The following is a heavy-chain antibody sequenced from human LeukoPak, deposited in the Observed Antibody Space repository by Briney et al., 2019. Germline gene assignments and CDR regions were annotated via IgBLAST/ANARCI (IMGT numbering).Heavy chain of an antibody. CDR2: VSSSGDKT. D-gene: IGHD4-17*01. CDR3: ANYGRHFAS. Sequence: GGSPRLSCAASGFTFNNYAMSWVRQAPGKGLEWVSLVSSSGDKTYYPESVKGRFTISRDNSKNTLYLQMNSLRAEDTAVYYCANYGRHFASWGQGTLVTVSP. V-gene: IGHV3-23*01. J-gene: IGHJ4*02. CDR1: GFTFNNYA.